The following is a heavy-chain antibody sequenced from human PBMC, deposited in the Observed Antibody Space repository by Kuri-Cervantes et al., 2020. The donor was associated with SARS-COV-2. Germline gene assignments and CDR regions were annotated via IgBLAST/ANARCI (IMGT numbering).Heavy chain of an antibody. CDR2: INHSGSN. CDR1: GGFFSGYY. J-gene: IGHJ4*02. V-gene: IGHV4-34*01. D-gene: IGHD5-24*01. CDR3: ARANKRWLQLRVFDY. Sequence: SQTLSLTFSVHGGFFSGYYWSWIRQPPGKGLGWIGEINHSGSNNHKPSLKSRVTISVDTSKNQFSLKLSSVTAADTAVYYCARANKRWLQLRVFDYWGQGTLVTVSS.